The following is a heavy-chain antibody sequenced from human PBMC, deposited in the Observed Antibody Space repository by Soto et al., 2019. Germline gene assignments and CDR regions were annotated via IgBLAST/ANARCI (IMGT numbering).Heavy chain of an antibody. CDR3: ARGDSSGWSRGGFDY. V-gene: IGHV6-1*01. Sequence: SQTLSLTCAISGDSVSSNSAAWNWIRQSPSRGLEWLGRTSYRSKWYKDYAVSVKSRITINPDTSKNQFSMQLNSVTPEDTAVYYCARGDSSGWSRGGFDYWGQGTLVTVSS. D-gene: IGHD6-19*01. CDR2: TSYRSKWYK. CDR1: GDSVSSNSAA. J-gene: IGHJ4*02.